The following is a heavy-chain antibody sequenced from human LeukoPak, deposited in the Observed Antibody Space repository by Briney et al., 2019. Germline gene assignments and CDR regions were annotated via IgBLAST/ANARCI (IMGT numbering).Heavy chain of an antibody. CDR3: ARTRTTVAPYFDY. CDR2: ISSSSSTI. J-gene: IGHJ4*02. Sequence: GGSLRLSCAASGFTFSSYSMNWVRQAPGKGLEWDSYISSSSSTIYYADSVKGRFTISRDNAKNSLYLQMNSLRDEDTAVYYCARTRTTVAPYFDYWGRGTLVTVSS. V-gene: IGHV3-48*02. CDR1: GFTFSSYS. D-gene: IGHD4-23*01.